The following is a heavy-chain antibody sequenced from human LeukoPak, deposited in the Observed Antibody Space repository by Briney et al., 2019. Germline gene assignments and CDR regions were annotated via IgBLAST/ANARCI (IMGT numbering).Heavy chain of an antibody. CDR1: GFTFSIYA. Sequence: PGGSLRLSCAASGFTFSIYAIAWVRQAPGKGREWVSTISGDSAYTKSADSVKGRFTISRDNSKNTLYLQMNSLRADDTAVYYCAKEEGDSSFDYWGQGTLVTVSS. CDR2: ISGDSAYT. J-gene: IGHJ4*02. D-gene: IGHD5-24*01. CDR3: AKEEGDSSFDY. V-gene: IGHV3-23*01.